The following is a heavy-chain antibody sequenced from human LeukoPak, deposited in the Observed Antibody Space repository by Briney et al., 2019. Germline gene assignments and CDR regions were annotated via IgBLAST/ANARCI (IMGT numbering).Heavy chain of an antibody. J-gene: IGHJ4*02. V-gene: IGHV3-21*01. CDR1: GFTFSSYS. CDR3: ARDRTGYSSGGGGY. D-gene: IGHD6-19*01. Sequence: PGGSLRLXCAASGFTFSSYSMNWVRQAPGKGLEWVSSISSSSSYIYYADSVKGRFTISRDNAKNSLYLQMNSLRAEDTAVYYCARDRTGYSSGGGGYWGQGTLVTVSS. CDR2: ISSSSSYI.